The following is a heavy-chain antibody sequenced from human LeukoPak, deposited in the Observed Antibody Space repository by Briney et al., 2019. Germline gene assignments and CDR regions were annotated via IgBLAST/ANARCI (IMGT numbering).Heavy chain of an antibody. CDR1: GFTLSSYS. D-gene: IGHD4/OR15-4a*01. Sequence: GGSLRLSCAASGFTLSSYSLNWVRQAPGKGLEWVSSISSRSSYIYYADSVKGRFTISRDNSKNTLYLQMNSLRAEDTAVYYCARRAGAYSHPYDYWGQGTLVTVSS. CDR3: ARRAGAYSHPYDY. J-gene: IGHJ4*02. CDR2: ISSRSSYI. V-gene: IGHV3-21*04.